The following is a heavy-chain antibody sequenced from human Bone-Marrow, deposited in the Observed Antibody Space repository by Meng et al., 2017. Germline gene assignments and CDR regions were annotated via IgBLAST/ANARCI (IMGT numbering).Heavy chain of an antibody. CDR2: INPNSGGT. V-gene: IGHV1-2*02. J-gene: IGHJ3*02. CDR1: GYTFTGYY. Sequence: ASVKVSCKASGYTFTGYYMHWVRQAPGQGLEWMGWINPNSGGTNYAQKFQGRVTMTRDTSISTAYMELSRLRSDDTAVYYCARERQTKYYYDSSDDAFDIWGQGTMVTGSS. D-gene: IGHD3-22*01. CDR3: ARERQTKYYYDSSDDAFDI.